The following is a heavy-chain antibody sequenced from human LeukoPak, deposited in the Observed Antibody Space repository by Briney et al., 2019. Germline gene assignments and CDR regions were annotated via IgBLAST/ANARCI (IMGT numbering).Heavy chain of an antibody. CDR2: MNPNSGNT. J-gene: IGHJ4*02. V-gene: IGHV1-8*01. CDR3: ARAAGQYSGYRWGFDDY. CDR1: GYTFTSYD. Sequence: ASVKVSCKASGYTFTSYDINWVRQATGQGLEWMGWMNPNSGNTGYAQKFQGRVTVTRNTSISTAYKELSSLRSEDTAVYYCARAAGQYSGYRWGFDDYWGQGTLVTVSS. D-gene: IGHD5-12*01.